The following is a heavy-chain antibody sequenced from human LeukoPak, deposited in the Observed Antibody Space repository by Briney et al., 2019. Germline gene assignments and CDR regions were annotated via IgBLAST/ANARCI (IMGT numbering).Heavy chain of an antibody. CDR1: GGSISSGDYY. D-gene: IGHD3-22*01. Sequence: SETLSLTCTVSGGSISSGDYYWSWIRQPPGKGLEWIGYIYYSGSTYYNPSLKSRVTISVDTSKNQFSLKLSSVTAADTAVYYCARADSSGYALDYWGQGTLVTVSS. V-gene: IGHV4-30-4*08. CDR3: ARADSSGYALDY. J-gene: IGHJ4*02. CDR2: IYYSGST.